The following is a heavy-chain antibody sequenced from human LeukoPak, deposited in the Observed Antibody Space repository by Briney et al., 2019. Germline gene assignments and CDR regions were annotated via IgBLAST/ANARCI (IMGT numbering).Heavy chain of an antibody. CDR1: GGSISSGSYY. V-gene: IGHV4-30-2*01. J-gene: IGHJ4*02. CDR2: IYHSGST. D-gene: IGHD3-22*01. Sequence: SETLSLTCTVSGGSISSGSYYWSWIRQPAGKGLEWVGYIYHSGSTYYNPSLKSRVTISVDRSKNQFSLKLTSVTAADTAVYYCARIYYDSGGYQFDYWGQGTLVTVSS. CDR3: ARIYYDSGGYQFDY.